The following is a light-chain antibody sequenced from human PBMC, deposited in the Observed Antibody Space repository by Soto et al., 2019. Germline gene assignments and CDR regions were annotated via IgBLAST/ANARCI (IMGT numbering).Light chain of an antibody. CDR1: SSDVGGYNY. V-gene: IGLV2-14*01. CDR3: SSYTSSSTYVV. CDR2: DVS. J-gene: IGLJ2*01. Sequence: QSARTQPASLSGSPGQSITISCTGTSSDVGGYNYVSWYQQHPGKAPKLMIYDVSNRPSGVSNRFSGSKSGNTASLTISGLQAEDEADYYCSSYTSSSTYVVFGGGTKVTVL.